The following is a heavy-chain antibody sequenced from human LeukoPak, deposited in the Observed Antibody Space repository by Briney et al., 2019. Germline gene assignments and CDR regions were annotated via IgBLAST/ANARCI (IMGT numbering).Heavy chain of an antibody. J-gene: IGHJ4*02. Sequence: GASVKVSCKASGHTFTSHDINWVRQATGLGLEWLGWMSPKSGNTGYAQKFQGRVTMTRDTSISTAYMELSSLRFDDTAVYFCTREEDCADGICYEDWGQGTLVTVSS. CDR2: MSPKSGNT. V-gene: IGHV1-8*01. CDR1: GHTFTSHD. D-gene: IGHD2-8*01. CDR3: TREEDCADGICYED.